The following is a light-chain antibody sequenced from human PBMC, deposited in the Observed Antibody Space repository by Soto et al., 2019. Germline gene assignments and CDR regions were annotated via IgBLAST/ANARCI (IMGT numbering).Light chain of an antibody. CDR2: DVS. CDR3: NSYTRRSSSTHV. V-gene: IGLV2-14*01. CDR1: SSDVGGYNY. J-gene: IGLJ1*01. Sequence: QSALTQPASVSGSPGQSITISCTGTSSDVGGYNYVSWYQQYPGKAPKLMIYDVSNRPSGVSNRFSGSKSGNTASLTISGLQAEDEADYYCNSYTRRSSSTHVFGTGTKLTVL.